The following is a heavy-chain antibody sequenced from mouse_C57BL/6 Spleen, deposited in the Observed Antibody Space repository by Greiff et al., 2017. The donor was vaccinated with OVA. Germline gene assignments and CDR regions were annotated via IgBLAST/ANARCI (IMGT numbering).Heavy chain of an antibody. CDR2: IDPETGGT. V-gene: IGHV1-15*01. CDR3: TRIFTYYYGSSSLPYFDY. CDR1: GYTFTDYE. D-gene: IGHD1-1*01. Sequence: QVQLQQSGAELVRPGASVTLSCKASGYTFTDYEMHWVKQTPVHGLEWIGAIDPETGGTAYNQKFKGKAILTADKSSSTAYMELRSLTSEDSAVYYCTRIFTYYYGSSSLPYFDYWGQGTTLTVSS. J-gene: IGHJ2*01.